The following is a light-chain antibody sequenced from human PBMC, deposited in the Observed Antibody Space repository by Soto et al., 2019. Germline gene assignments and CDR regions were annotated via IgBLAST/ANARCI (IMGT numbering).Light chain of an antibody. J-gene: IGLJ1*01. Sequence: QSALTQPASVSGSPGQSITISCTGTTSDVGTYILVSWYQHHPGNAPQLKIYEFYKRPSGVSDRFSGSKSGNTASLTISGLQPEDEADYYCCAYAGSHNYVFGNGTKVTVL. CDR1: TSDVGTYIL. CDR3: CAYAGSHNYV. CDR2: EFY. V-gene: IGLV2-23*02.